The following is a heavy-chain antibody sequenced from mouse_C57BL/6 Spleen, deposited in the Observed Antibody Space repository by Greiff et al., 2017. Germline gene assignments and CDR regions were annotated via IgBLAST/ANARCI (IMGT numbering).Heavy chain of an antibody. D-gene: IGHD1-1*01. J-gene: IGHJ2*01. V-gene: IGHV3-6*01. CDR3: ATLYGSSYEDYFDY. Sequence: EVQVVESGPGLVKPSQSLSLTCSVTGYSITSGYYWNWLRQFPGNKLEWMGYISYDGSNNYNPSLKNRISITRDTSKNQFFLKLNSVTTEDTATYYCATLYGSSYEDYFDYWGQGTTLTVSS. CDR1: GYSITSGYY. CDR2: ISYDGSN.